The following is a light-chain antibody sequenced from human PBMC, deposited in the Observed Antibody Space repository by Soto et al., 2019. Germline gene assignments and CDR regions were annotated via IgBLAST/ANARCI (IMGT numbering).Light chain of an antibody. V-gene: IGKV1-5*03. J-gene: IGKJ2*01. Sequence: DIQMTQSPSTLSASVGDRVTITCRASQNVNTWLAWYQQKPGKAPKVLIYKASSLQSRAPSRFSGSGSGTEFTLTISSLQPDDFATYYCQQYNTLPPYTFGQGTKVEIK. CDR1: QNVNTW. CDR3: QQYNTLPPYT. CDR2: KAS.